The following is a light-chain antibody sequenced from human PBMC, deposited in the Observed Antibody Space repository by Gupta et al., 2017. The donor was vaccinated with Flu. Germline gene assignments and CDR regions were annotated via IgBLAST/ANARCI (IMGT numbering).Light chain of an antibody. CDR3: KQKLQTPLT. J-gene: IGKJ4*01. Sequence: IVMTQSPLSLPVTPGEPASISCRSSQSRLHSNGYKYLDWYLQKPGQSPQLLIYLDSKRASGVPDSFSGSGSGTDFTLKISRGEAEDVGVYYCKQKLQTPLTFGRGTKVEIK. V-gene: IGKV2-28*01. CDR2: LDS. CDR1: QSRLHSNGYKY.